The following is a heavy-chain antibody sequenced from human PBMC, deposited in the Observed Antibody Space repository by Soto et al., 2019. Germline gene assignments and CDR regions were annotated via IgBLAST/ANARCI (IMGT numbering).Heavy chain of an antibody. D-gene: IGHD6-19*01. J-gene: IGHJ6*03. V-gene: IGHV4-4*02. CDR2: IYHSGST. CDR3: ARVLDWAVAGIFGYYYYYMDV. CDR1: SGSISSSNW. Sequence: SETLSLTCAVSSGSISSSNWWSWVRQPPGKGLEWIGEIYHSGSTNYNPSLKSRVTISVDKSKNQFSLKLSSVTAADTAVYYCARVLDWAVAGIFGYYYYYMDVWGKGTTVTVSS.